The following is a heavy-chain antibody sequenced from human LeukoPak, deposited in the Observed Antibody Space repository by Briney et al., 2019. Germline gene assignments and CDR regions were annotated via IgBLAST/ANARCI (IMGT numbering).Heavy chain of an antibody. D-gene: IGHD1-14*01. CDR2: IWYDGSNK. J-gene: IGHJ4*02. Sequence: AGGSLRLSCAASGFTFSSYGMHWVRQAPGKGLGWVAVIWYDGSNKYYADSVKGRFTISRDNSKNTLYLQMNSLRAEDTAVYYCAKMTEESYFDYWGQGTLVTVSS. CDR3: AKMTEESYFDY. CDR1: GFTFSSYG. V-gene: IGHV3-33*06.